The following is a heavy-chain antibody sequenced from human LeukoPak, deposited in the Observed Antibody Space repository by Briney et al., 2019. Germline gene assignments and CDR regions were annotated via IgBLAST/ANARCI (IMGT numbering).Heavy chain of an antibody. D-gene: IGHD2-2*01. V-gene: IGHV1-2*02. CDR3: ARTTGGYCTSTSCLFEY. Sequence: APVKVSYRASGFTLTDYYIHWVRQAPGQGLEWMGWINPNSGTTNFAQKFQGRVTMTRDTSISTAYMELSRLRSDDTAVYYCARTTGGYCTSTSCLFEYWGQGTLVTVSS. J-gene: IGHJ4*02. CDR1: GFTLTDYY. CDR2: INPNSGTT.